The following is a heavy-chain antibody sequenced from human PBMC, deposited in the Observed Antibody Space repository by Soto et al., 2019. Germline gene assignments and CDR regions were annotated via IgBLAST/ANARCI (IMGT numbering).Heavy chain of an antibody. V-gene: IGHV3-30*18. Sequence: PGGSLRLSCAASGFTFSSYGMHWVRQAPGKGLEWVAVISYDGSNKYYADSVKGRFTISRDNSKNTLYLQMNSLRAEDTAVYYCAKLRYFDWLSLPDYYYYMDVWGKGTTVTVSS. CDR1: GFTFSSYG. D-gene: IGHD3-9*01. CDR2: ISYDGSNK. J-gene: IGHJ6*03. CDR3: AKLRYFDWLSLPDYYYYMDV.